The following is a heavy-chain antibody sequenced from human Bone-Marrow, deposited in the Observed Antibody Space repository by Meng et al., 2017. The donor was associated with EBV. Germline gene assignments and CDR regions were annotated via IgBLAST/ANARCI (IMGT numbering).Heavy chain of an antibody. D-gene: IGHD1-14*01. CDR3: AKDLSGRFDP. CDR1: GFTFSNYG. J-gene: IGHJ5*02. Sequence: QGHLVESGGGVVQPGRSLRLSCADSGFTFSNYGFHWVRQAPGKGPEWVAIIPSDASHNKYYADSVKGRFTISRDNSKNTLYLQMNSLRTEDTAVYYCAKDLSGRFDPWGQGTLVTVFS. CDR2: IPSDASHNK. V-gene: IGHV3-30*18.